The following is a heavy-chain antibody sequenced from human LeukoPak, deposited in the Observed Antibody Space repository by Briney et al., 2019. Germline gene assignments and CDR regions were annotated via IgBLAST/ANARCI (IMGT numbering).Heavy chain of an antibody. CDR2: ISSSSSYI. J-gene: IGHJ3*02. V-gene: IGHV3-21*01. D-gene: IGHD6-19*01. CDR3: ASRRYSSGWYDAFDI. Sequence: GGSLRLSCAASGFTFSSYSMNWVRQAPGKGLEWVSSISSSSSYIYYADSVKGRFTISRDNAKNSLYLQMNSLRAEDPAVYYCASRRYSSGWYDAFDIWGQGTMVTVSS. CDR1: GFTFSSYS.